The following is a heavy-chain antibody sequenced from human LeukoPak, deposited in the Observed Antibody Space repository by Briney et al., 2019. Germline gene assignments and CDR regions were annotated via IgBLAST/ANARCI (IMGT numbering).Heavy chain of an antibody. J-gene: IGHJ4*02. CDR1: GFTVSSNY. Sequence: GGSLRLSCAASGFTVSSNYMSWVRQAPGKGLEWVSVIYSGGSTYYADSVKGRFTISRDNSKNTLYLRMNSLRAEDTAVYYCARDRYDSSGYWDYWGQGTLVTVSS. D-gene: IGHD3-22*01. CDR2: IYSGGST. CDR3: ARDRYDSSGYWDY. V-gene: IGHV3-66*01.